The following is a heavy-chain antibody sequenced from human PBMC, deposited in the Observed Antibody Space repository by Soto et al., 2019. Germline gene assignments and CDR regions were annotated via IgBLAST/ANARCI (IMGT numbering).Heavy chain of an antibody. J-gene: IGHJ5*02. Sequence: QVQLVQSGAEVKKPGSSVNVSCKLSGGTFSTYAISWVRQAPGQGLEWIGGIIPLFNSAKYAQKFQGRVTITADKSTNTAHRELSSLRSEDTAVYYCARQMVSSGWHYGNWFDPWGQGTLVTVSS. V-gene: IGHV1-69*06. CDR3: ARQMVSSGWHYGNWFDP. CDR2: IIPLFNSA. D-gene: IGHD6-19*01. CDR1: GGTFSTYA.